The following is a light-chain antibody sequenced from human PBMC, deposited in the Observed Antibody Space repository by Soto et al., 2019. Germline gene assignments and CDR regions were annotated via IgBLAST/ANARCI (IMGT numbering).Light chain of an antibody. CDR3: AAWDDSLNVYV. Sequence: QSVLTQPSAASGPPGQRVTISYSGSVSNIGSNTVNWYQHLPGTAPRFLIYSNDQRPSGVPDRVSGSKSGTSASLAISGLQSEDEADYYCAAWDDSLNVYVFGTGTKVTVL. CDR1: VSNIGSNT. V-gene: IGLV1-44*01. CDR2: SND. J-gene: IGLJ1*01.